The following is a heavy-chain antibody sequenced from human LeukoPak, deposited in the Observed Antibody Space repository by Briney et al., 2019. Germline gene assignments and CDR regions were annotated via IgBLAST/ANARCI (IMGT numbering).Heavy chain of an antibody. Sequence: PSETLSLTCTVSGYSISSGYYWGWIRQPPGKGLEWIGSIHHSGSAYYNPSLKSRVTISVDTSKNQFSLRLSSVTAADTAVYYCARRLETFDYWGQGTLVTVSS. J-gene: IGHJ4*02. CDR3: ARRLETFDY. CDR2: IHHSGSA. D-gene: IGHD1-1*01. CDR1: GYSISSGYY. V-gene: IGHV4-38-2*02.